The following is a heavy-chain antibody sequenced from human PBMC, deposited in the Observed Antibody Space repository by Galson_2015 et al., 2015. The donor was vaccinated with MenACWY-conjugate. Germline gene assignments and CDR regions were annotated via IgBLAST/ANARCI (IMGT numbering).Heavy chain of an antibody. CDR2: ISITSSTI. Sequence: SLRLSCAASGFTFSGYTMNWVRQAPGKGLEWVSYISITSSTIYYADSVKGRFTISRDNAKKTLYLQMNSLRDEDTAVYYCARGQWFGELLTYYFDYWGQGTLVTVSS. V-gene: IGHV3-48*02. CDR1: GFTFSGYT. J-gene: IGHJ4*02. CDR3: ARGQWFGELLTYYFDY. D-gene: IGHD3-10*01.